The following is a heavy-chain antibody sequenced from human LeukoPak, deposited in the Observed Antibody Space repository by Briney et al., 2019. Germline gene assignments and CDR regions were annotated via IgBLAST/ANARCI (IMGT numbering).Heavy chain of an antibody. CDR2: IIPIFGTA. V-gene: IGHV1-69*05. CDR3: ARAGGYYYDL. CDR1: GGTFSSYA. Sequence: ASVKLSCKASGGTFSSYAISWVRQAPGQGLEWMGGIIPIFGTANYAQKFQGRVTITTDESMSTAYMELSSLRSEDTAVYYCARAGGYYYDLWGQGTLVTVSS. D-gene: IGHD3-22*01. J-gene: IGHJ4*02.